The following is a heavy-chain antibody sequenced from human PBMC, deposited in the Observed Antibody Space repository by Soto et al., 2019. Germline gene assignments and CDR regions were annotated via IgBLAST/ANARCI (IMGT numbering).Heavy chain of an antibody. Sequence: QVQLVQSGAEVKKPGASVKVSCKASGYTFTSYDINWVRQATGQGLEWMGWMNPNSGNTGYAQKFQGRVTMTRNTSISTAYMELSSLRSEDTAVYYCARGPLITMVRGVITRGDYGMDVWGQGTTVTVSS. CDR3: ARGPLITMVRGVITRGDYGMDV. J-gene: IGHJ6*02. CDR2: MNPNSGNT. D-gene: IGHD3-10*01. V-gene: IGHV1-8*01. CDR1: GYTFTSYD.